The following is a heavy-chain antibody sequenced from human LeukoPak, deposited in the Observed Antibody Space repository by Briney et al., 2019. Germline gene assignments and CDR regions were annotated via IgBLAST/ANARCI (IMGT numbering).Heavy chain of an antibody. V-gene: IGHV3-53*01. CDR3: VVDTAMGEDY. D-gene: IGHD5-18*01. J-gene: IGHJ4*02. Sequence: GGSLRLSCAASGFTVSSNYMSWVRQAPGKGLEWVSVIYSGGSTYYADSVKGRFTISRDNSKDTLYLQMNSLRAEDTAVYYCVVDTAMGEDYWGQGTLVTVSS. CDR2: IYSGGST. CDR1: GFTVSSNY.